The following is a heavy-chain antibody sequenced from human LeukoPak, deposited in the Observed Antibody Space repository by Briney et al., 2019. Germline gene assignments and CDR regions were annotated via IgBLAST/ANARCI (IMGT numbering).Heavy chain of an antibody. D-gene: IGHD6-19*01. CDR1: GGSFSGYY. CDR3: ARRLAVAGAHFDY. J-gene: IGHJ4*02. V-gene: IGHV4-34*01. CDR2: INHSGST. Sequence: PSETLSLTCAVYGGSFSGYYWSWIRQPPGKGLEWIGEINHSGSTNYNPSLKSRVTISVDTSKNQFSLKLSSVTAADTAVYYCARRLAVAGAHFDYWGQGTLVTVSS.